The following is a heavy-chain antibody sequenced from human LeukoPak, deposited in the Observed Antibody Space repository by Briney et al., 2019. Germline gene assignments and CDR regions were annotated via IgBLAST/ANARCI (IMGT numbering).Heavy chain of an antibody. Sequence: SETLSLTCNVFDGSISNYYWSWIRQPPGKGLQWIGYVHYSGNTNNNPSLQSRVTISVDTSKNQFSLNLRSVTAADTAVYYCARSTGYYPTFPFDYWGQGILVTVSS. V-gene: IGHV4-59*12. CDR3: ARSTGYYPTFPFDY. J-gene: IGHJ4*02. CDR1: DGSISNYY. CDR2: VHYSGNT. D-gene: IGHD3-9*01.